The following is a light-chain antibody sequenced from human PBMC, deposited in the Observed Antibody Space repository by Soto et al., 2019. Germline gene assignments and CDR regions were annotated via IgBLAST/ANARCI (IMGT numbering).Light chain of an antibody. CDR2: AAS. CDR1: QGISSY. Sequence: DIQLTQSPSFLSASVGDRVTITCRASQGISSYLAWYQQKPGKAPKLLIYAASTLLSGVPSRFSGSGSGTEFTLTIGSLQAEDFATYYCQQLNSYPLTFGGGTKVEIK. V-gene: IGKV1-9*01. J-gene: IGKJ4*01. CDR3: QQLNSYPLT.